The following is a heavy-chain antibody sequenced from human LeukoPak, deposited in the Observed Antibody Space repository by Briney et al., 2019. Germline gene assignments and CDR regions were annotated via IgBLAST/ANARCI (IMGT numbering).Heavy chain of an antibody. J-gene: IGHJ2*01. CDR1: GFTFNNYG. Sequence: GGSLRLSCVTSGFTFNNYGMHWVRQAPGKGLEWVALISYDGSNKGYADSVKGRFTISRDNSKNTLYLQMNSLRAEDTAVYYCARTTNWGYWYFDLWGRGTLVTVSS. V-gene: IGHV3-33*05. D-gene: IGHD7-27*01. CDR2: ISYDGSNK. CDR3: ARTTNWGYWYFDL.